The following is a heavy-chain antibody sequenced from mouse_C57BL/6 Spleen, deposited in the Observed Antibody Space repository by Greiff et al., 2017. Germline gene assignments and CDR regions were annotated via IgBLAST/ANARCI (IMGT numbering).Heavy chain of an antibody. V-gene: IGHV1-54*01. Sequence: VQLQQSGAELVRPGTSVKVSCKASGYAFTNYLIEWVKQRPGQGLEWIGVFNPGSGGTNYNEKFKGKATLTADKSSSTAYMQLSSLTSEDSAVYFCARRGSSSFDYWGQGTTLTVSS. CDR2: FNPGSGGT. CDR3: ARRGSSSFDY. CDR1: GYAFTNYL. D-gene: IGHD1-1*01. J-gene: IGHJ2*01.